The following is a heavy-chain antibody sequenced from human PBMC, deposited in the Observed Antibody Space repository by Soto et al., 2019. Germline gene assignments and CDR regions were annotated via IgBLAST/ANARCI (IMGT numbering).Heavy chain of an antibody. J-gene: IGHJ4*02. CDR1: GFTFSSSA. D-gene: IGHD2-15*01. CDR2: VSIGCST. Sequence: GGSLRLSCAASGFTFSSSAMGWVRQGPGKGLEWVAVVSIGCSTHYAVSVRSRFTISRDNSKNTLSLQMNSLTAENTAVYFCAKRRGAGGHFDYWGQGALVTVSS. V-gene: IGHV3-23*01. CDR3: AKRRGAGGHFDY.